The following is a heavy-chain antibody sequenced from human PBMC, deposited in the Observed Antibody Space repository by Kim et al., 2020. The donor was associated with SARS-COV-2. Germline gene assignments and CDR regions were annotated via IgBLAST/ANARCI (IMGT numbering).Heavy chain of an antibody. CDR1: GGTFSSYA. CDR2: IIPILNIT. CDR3: AREMGDATHYYGSGSGLFD. Sequence: SVKVSCKASGGTFSSYAISWVRQAPGHGLEWMGRIIPILNITNSSQKFKARLAITADKSTGTVSLDLSGLTSDDSALYYCAREMGDATHYYGSGSGLFD. V-gene: IGHV1-69*04. D-gene: IGHD3-10*01. J-gene: IGHJ4*01.